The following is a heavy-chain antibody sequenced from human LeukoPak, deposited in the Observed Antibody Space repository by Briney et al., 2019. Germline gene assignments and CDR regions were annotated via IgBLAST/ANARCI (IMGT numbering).Heavy chain of an antibody. V-gene: IGHV3-48*03. Sequence: PGGSLRLSCAASGFTFSNYEMNWVRLAPGKGLEWVSDISSSGSTMYYADSVKGRFTISRDNAKNSLYLQMNSLRAEDTAVYYCVRAGAMTRIDGFDPWGQGTLVTVSS. J-gene: IGHJ5*02. CDR1: GFTFSNYE. CDR3: VRAGAMTRIDGFDP. CDR2: ISSSGSTM. D-gene: IGHD1/OR15-1a*01.